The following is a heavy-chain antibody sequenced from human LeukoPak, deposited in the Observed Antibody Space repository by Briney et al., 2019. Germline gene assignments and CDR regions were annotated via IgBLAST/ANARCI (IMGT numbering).Heavy chain of an antibody. J-gene: IGHJ3*02. CDR2: IPYDGSNK. D-gene: IGHD3-3*01. V-gene: IGHV3-30*03. Sequence: GGSLRLSCAASGFTFSSYGMHWVRQAPGKGLEWVAVIPYDGSNKYYADSVKGRFTISRDNSKNTLYLQMNSLRAEDTAVYYCARSYWSDAFDIWGQGTMVTVSS. CDR1: GFTFSSYG. CDR3: ARSYWSDAFDI.